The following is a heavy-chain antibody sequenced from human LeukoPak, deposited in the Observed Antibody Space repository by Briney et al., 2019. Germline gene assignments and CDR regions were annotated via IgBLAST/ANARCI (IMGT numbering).Heavy chain of an antibody. V-gene: IGHV3-11*04. Sequence: GGSLRLSCAASGFTVSSNYMSWIRQAPGKGLEWVSYISSSGSTIYYADSVKGRFTISRDNAKNSLYLQMNSLRAEDTAVYYCARDPLESSIGYWGQGTLVTVSS. CDR1: GFTVSSNY. CDR2: ISSSGSTI. CDR3: ARDPLESSIGY. J-gene: IGHJ4*02. D-gene: IGHD6-13*01.